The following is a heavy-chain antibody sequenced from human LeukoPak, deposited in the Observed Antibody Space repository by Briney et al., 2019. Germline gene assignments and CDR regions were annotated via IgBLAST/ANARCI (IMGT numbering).Heavy chain of an antibody. V-gene: IGHV4-30-4*01. Sequence: SETLSLTCTVSGGSISSGEYYWSWIRQPPGKGLEWIGYIYYSGSTYYNPSLKSRVTISAATSKTQFSLKLSYATAADTAVYYCARGGGSSSWYGLDYWGQGTLVTVSS. D-gene: IGHD6-13*01. CDR1: GGSISSGEYY. CDR2: IYYSGST. J-gene: IGHJ4*02. CDR3: ARGGGSSSWYGLDY.